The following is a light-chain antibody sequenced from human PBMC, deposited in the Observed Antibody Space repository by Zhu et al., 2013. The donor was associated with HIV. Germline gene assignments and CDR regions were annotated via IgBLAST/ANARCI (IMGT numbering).Light chain of an antibody. CDR3: QQYYSYSPYT. Sequence: DIQMTQSPSAMSASVGDRVTITCRASQDIINYLAWFQQKPGTVPKRLIYAASSLQSGVPSRFSGSGSGTEFTLTISSLQPEDFATYYCQQYYSYSPYTFGQGTKLEMK. CDR2: AAS. V-gene: IGKV1-17*03. CDR1: QDIINY. J-gene: IGKJ2*01.